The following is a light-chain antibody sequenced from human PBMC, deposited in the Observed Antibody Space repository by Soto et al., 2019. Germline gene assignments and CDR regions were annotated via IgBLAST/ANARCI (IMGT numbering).Light chain of an antibody. CDR1: QGIRTD. CDR3: LHNNSSPFT. J-gene: IGKJ3*01. Sequence: DIQMTQSPSSLSASVGDRVTITCRACQGIRTDLGWYQQKPGKAPKRMVYAASNFQSGVPSRFSSSGSGTEVTLTISHLHPEDFATDYCLHNNSSPFTFGPKTKVAIK. V-gene: IGKV1-17*02. CDR2: AAS.